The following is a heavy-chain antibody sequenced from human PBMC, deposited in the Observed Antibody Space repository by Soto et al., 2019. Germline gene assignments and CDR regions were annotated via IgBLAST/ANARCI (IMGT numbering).Heavy chain of an antibody. D-gene: IGHD1-7*01. CDR1: GFTFTDAW. J-gene: IGHJ4*02. Sequence: GGSLRLSCAASGFTFTDAWMSWVRQAPGKGLEWVGRIKTKTDGGTTDYAAPVKGRFTISRDDSKNTLFLQMDSLKTEDTAVYYCSAHNWNYGVFDYWGQGTLVTV. CDR2: IKTKTDGGTT. V-gene: IGHV3-15*01. CDR3: SAHNWNYGVFDY.